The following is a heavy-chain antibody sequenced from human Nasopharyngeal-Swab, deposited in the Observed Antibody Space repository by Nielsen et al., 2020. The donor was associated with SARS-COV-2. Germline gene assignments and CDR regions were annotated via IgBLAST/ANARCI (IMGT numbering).Heavy chain of an antibody. CDR2: IYPGDSDT. CDR3: ARAVAGTYYYYGMDV. J-gene: IGHJ6*02. V-gene: IGHV5-51*01. D-gene: IGHD6-19*01. Sequence: VLQMPGKGLEWMGIIYPGDSDTRYSPSFQGQVTISADKSISTAYLQWSSLKASDTAMYYCARAVAGTYYYYGMDVWGQGTTVTVSS.